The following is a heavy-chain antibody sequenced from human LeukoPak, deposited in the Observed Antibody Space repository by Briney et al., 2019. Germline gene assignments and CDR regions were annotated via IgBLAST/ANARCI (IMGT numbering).Heavy chain of an antibody. J-gene: IGHJ3*02. CDR3: ARWHYYGSGSYYRIAFDI. Sequence: PSETLSLTCTVSGGSISSYYWSWIRQPPGKGLEWIGYIYYSGSTNYNPSLKSRVTISVDTSKNQFSLKLSSVTAADTAVYYCARWHYYGSGSYYRIAFDIWGQGTMVTVSS. V-gene: IGHV4-59*01. CDR1: GGSISSYY. D-gene: IGHD3-10*01. CDR2: IYYSGST.